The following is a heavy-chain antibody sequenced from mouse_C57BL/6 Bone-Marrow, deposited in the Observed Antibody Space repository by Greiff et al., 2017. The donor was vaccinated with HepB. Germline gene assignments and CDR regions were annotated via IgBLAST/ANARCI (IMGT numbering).Heavy chain of an antibody. J-gene: IGHJ1*03. CDR1: GYTFTSYW. CDR3: ARWESPYFDV. CDR2: INPSSGYT. D-gene: IGHD4-1*01. V-gene: IGHV1-7*01. Sequence: VQLQQSGAELAKPGASVKLSCKASGYTFTSYWMHWVKQRPGQGLEWIGYINPSSGYTKYNQKFKDKATLTADKSSSTAYMQLSSQTYEDSAVCYCARWESPYFDVWGTGTTVTVSS.